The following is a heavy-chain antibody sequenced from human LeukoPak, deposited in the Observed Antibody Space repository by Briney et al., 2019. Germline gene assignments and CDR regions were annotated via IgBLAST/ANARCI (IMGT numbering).Heavy chain of an antibody. Sequence: PSETLSLTCTVSGGSISSGGYYWSWIRQDPGKGLEWIGYIYYSGSTYYNPSLKSRVTISVDTSKNQFSLKLSSVTAADTAVYYCARDKYGDYESTYAFDIWGQGTMVTVSS. J-gene: IGHJ3*02. V-gene: IGHV4-31*03. D-gene: IGHD4-17*01. CDR1: GGSISSGGYY. CDR2: IYYSGST. CDR3: ARDKYGDYESTYAFDI.